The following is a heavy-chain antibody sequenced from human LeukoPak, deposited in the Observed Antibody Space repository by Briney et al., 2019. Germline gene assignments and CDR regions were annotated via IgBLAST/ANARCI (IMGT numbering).Heavy chain of an antibody. CDR2: IDSDGSDGSST. J-gene: IGHJ4*02. CDR1: GFTFNRYW. Sequence: HGGSLRLSCAASGFTFNRYWMHWVRQAPGKGLVWVSRIDSDGSDGSSTTYADSVKGRFTVSRDNAKNTLYLQMNSLRAEDTAVYYCARVGDFGDYPDYWGQGTLVTVSS. V-gene: IGHV3-74*01. CDR3: ARVGDFGDYPDY. D-gene: IGHD4-17*01.